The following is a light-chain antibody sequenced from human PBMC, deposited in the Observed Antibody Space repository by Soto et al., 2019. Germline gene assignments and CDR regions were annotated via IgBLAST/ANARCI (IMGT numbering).Light chain of an antibody. V-gene: IGKV3-11*01. Sequence: VVLTHSPATLSLSPGEMATLSFGASQSVSTYVAWYQQKPGQAPRLLIYDASNRATGIPARFSGSGSGTDFTLTISSLEPEDFAVYYCQQRYNWPPITFGQGTRLEIK. CDR1: QSVSTY. J-gene: IGKJ5*01. CDR2: DAS. CDR3: QQRYNWPPIT.